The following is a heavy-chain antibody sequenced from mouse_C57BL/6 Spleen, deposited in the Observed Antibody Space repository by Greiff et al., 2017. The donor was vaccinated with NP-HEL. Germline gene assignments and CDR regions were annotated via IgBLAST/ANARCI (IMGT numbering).Heavy chain of an antibody. J-gene: IGHJ2*01. Sequence: VQLQQSGAELVRPGASVKLSCTASGFNIKDDYMHWVKQRPEQGLEWIGWIDPENGDTEYASKFQGKATITADTSSNTAYLQLSSLTSEDTAVYYCTTSSILFDYWGQGTTLTVSS. V-gene: IGHV14-4*01. CDR2: IDPENGDT. D-gene: IGHD2-10*02. CDR1: GFNIKDDY. CDR3: TTSSILFDY.